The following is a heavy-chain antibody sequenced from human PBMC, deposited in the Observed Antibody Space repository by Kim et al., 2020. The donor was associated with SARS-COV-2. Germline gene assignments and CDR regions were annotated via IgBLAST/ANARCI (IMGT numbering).Heavy chain of an antibody. Sequence: ASVKVSCKASGYTFTSYGISWVRQAPGQGLEWMGWISAYNGNTNYAQKPQGRVTMTTDTSTSTAYMELRSLRSDDTAVYYCARVTPSTTYYYYGMDVWGQGTTVTVSS. D-gene: IGHD4-17*01. CDR3: ARVTPSTTYYYYGMDV. CDR2: ISAYNGNT. V-gene: IGHV1-18*04. CDR1: GYTFTSYG. J-gene: IGHJ6*02.